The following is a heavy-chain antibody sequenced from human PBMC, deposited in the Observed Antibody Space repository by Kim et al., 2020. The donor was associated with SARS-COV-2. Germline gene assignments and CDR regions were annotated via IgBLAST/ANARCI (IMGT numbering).Heavy chain of an antibody. Sequence: TNNGDSVEGRYTISRDKATNTLYLQMNSLRAEDSALYYCATAVNYRFDYWGHGTLVTVSS. D-gene: IGHD1-7*01. CDR2: T. J-gene: IGHJ4*01. V-gene: IGHV3-74*01. CDR3: ATAVNYRFDY.